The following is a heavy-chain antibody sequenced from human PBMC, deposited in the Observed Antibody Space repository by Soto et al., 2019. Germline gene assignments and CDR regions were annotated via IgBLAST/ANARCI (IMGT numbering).Heavy chain of an antibody. D-gene: IGHD4-17*01. CDR2: IYHIGST. J-gene: IGHJ4*02. CDR3: ARGMTTVTTFDY. Sequence: QLQLQESGSGLVKPSQTLSLTCAGSGGSISSGGYSWRWIRQPPGKGLEWIGYIYHIGSTYYNPSLKKRVTISVDRSKNQVSLKLSSVTAADTAVYYCARGMTTVTTFDYWGQGTLVTVSS. CDR1: GGSISSGGYS. V-gene: IGHV4-30-2*01.